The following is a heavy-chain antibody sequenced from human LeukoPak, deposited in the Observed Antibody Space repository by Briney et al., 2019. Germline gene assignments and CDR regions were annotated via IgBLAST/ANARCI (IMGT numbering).Heavy chain of an antibody. D-gene: IGHD3-22*01. V-gene: IGHV3-23*01. J-gene: IGHJ4*02. CDR1: GFTFSTYV. CDR3: VKGSSDSRPYYFDS. Sequence: PGGSLRLSCAASGFTFSTYVMIWVRQAPGKGLEWVSAITGTGGDTYYADSVKGRFTISRDNSKSTLYLQMNSLRAEDTAVYYCVKGSSDSRPYYFDSWGQGTRVTVSS. CDR2: ITGTGGDT.